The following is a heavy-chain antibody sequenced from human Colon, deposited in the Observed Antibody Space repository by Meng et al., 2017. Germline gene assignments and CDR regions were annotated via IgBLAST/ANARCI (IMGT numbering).Heavy chain of an antibody. J-gene: IGHJ6*02. V-gene: IGHV4-34*01. CDR3: GKGAREGTTVNSYYYYGMDV. Sequence: SDILSSTFAVLGGSSIGYYWSWFRQPPGKGWEWIGEINHSGSTHYNPSLKSRVTLSVDTSKNQFSLKLSPVTAADTAVYYCGKGAREGTTVNSYYYYGMDVWGQGTTVTVSS. CDR2: INHSGST. CDR1: GGSSIGYY. D-gene: IGHD4-17*01.